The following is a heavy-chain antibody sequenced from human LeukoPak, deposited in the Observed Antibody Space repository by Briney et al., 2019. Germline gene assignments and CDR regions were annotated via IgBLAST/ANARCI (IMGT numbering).Heavy chain of an antibody. CDR3: ARDWEGLGEYWYFDL. J-gene: IGHJ2*01. CDR2: INPSSGGT. CDR1: GYTFTDYY. D-gene: IGHD1-26*01. V-gene: IGHV1-2*02. Sequence: VASVKVSCKASGYTFTDYYMHWVRQAPGQGLEWMGWINPSSGGTKYAQKFQGRVTMTRDTSISTAYMELSRLRSDDTAVYYCARDWEGLGEYWYFDLWGRGTLVTVSS.